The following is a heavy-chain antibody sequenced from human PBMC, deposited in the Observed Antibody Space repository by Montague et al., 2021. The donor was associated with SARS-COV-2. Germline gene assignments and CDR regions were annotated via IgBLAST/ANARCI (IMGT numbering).Heavy chain of an antibody. CDR1: GFTFSSYS. CDR2: IYSENNYT. Sequence: SLRLSCAASGFTFSSYSMHWVRQAPGRGLDWVSVIYSENNYTYYRDSVKGRFTASRDDSRNTLYLQMSSLRAEDTAVYYCAKVGYCSGGSCLWYFDYWGQGTLVTVSS. D-gene: IGHD2-15*01. V-gene: IGHV3-23*03. CDR3: AKVGYCSGGSCLWYFDY. J-gene: IGHJ4*02.